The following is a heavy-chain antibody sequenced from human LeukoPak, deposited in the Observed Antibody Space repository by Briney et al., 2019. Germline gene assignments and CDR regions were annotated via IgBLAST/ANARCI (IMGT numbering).Heavy chain of an antibody. D-gene: IGHD1-14*01. CDR3: ATHVLFDPDNHSYWFDP. J-gene: IGHJ5*02. CDR2: IHHSGGT. CDR1: GASINSYW. Sequence: PSETLSLTCSVSGASINSYWWSWIRQPPGGGLKWIAYIHHSGGTNYNPSLKSRVTISLDTSKNQVSLMLTSVTAADTAVYFCATHVLFDPDNHSYWFDPWGRGTLVTVSS. V-gene: IGHV4-59*08.